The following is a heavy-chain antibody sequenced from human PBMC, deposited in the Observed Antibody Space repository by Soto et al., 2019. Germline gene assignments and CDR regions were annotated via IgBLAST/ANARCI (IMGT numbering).Heavy chain of an antibody. CDR2: IYHSGST. J-gene: IGHJ4*02. Sequence: PSETLSLTCAVSGGSISSGGYSWSWIRQPPGKGLEWIGYIYHSGSTNYNPSLKSRVTISLDTSKNQFSLKLSSVTAADTAVYYCARLTSGYYANFDYWGQGTLVTVS. CDR1: GGSISSGGYS. CDR3: ARLTSGYYANFDY. V-gene: IGHV4-30-2*01. D-gene: IGHD3-22*01.